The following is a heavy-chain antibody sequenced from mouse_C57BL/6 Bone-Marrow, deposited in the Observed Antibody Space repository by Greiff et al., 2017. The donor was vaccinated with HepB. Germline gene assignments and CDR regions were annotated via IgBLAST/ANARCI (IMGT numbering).Heavy chain of an antibody. CDR3: AKILRNHSFAY. V-gene: IGHV2-5*01. D-gene: IGHD1-2*01. J-gene: IGHJ3*01. CDR2: IWRGGST. CDR1: GFSFTSYG. Sequence: VKLMESGPGLVQPSQRLSITCTVSGFSFTSYGVHWVRQSPGKGLEWLGVIWRGGSTDYNAAFMSRLSITKDNSKSQVFFKMNSLQADDTSLYYCAKILRNHSFAYWGQGTLVTVSA.